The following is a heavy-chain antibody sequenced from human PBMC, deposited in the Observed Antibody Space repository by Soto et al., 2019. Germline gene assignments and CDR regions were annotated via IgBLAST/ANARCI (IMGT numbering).Heavy chain of an antibody. CDR3: ARVLSGYARTSQRGSDV. J-gene: IGHJ6*02. V-gene: IGHV3-21*01. CDR2: INSLSTSK. D-gene: IGHD3-22*01. CDR1: GFFFSSYT. Sequence: ESGGGLVKPGESLRLSCAASGFFFSSYTMNWVRQAPGKGLEWISSINSLSTSKYYADSLKGRCTISRDNAKNSLFLQIDSLRAEDTAIYYCARVLSGYARTSQRGSDVWGQGTTVTVSS.